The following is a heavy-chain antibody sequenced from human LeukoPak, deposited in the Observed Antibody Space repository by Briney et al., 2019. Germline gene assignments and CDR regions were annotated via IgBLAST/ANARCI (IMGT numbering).Heavy chain of an antibody. CDR2: INPSGGST. Sequence: ASVKVSCKASGYTFTSYYMHWVRQAPGQGLEWMGIINPSGGSTSYAQKFQGRVTMTRDMSTSTAYMELRSLRSDDTAVYYCARDLHGLGYWGQGTLVTVSS. J-gene: IGHJ4*02. CDR3: ARDLHGLGY. CDR1: GYTFTSYY. V-gene: IGHV1-46*01. D-gene: IGHD2-8*01.